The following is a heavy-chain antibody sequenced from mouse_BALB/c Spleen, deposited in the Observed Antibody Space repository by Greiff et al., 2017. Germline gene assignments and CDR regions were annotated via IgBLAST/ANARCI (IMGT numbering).Heavy chain of an antibody. CDR3: AREGGTTVVYFDY. D-gene: IGHD1-1*01. J-gene: IGHJ2*01. Sequence: EVQLQESGPGLVKPSQSLSLTCSVTGYSITSGYYWNWIRQFPGNKLEWMGYISYDGSNNYNPSLKNRISITRDTSKNQFFLKLNSVTTEDTATYYCAREGGTTVVYFDYWGQGTTLTVSS. V-gene: IGHV3-6*02. CDR2: ISYDGSN. CDR1: GYSITSGYY.